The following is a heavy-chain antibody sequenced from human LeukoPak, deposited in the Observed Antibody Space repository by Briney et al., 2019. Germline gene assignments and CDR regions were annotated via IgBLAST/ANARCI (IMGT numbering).Heavy chain of an antibody. J-gene: IGHJ4*02. CDR3: ARDWWELPVY. Sequence: GGSLRLSCAASGFTFSSYEMNWVRQAPGKGLEWVSYISSSGSTICYADSVKGRFTISRDNAKNSLYLQMNSLRAEDTAVYYCARDWWELPVYWGQGTLVTVSS. V-gene: IGHV3-48*03. CDR2: ISSSGSTI. CDR1: GFTFSSYE. D-gene: IGHD1-26*01.